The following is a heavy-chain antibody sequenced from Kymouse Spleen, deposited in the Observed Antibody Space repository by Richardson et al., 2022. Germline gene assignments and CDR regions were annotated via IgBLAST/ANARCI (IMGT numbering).Heavy chain of an antibody. D-gene: IGHD5-18,IGHD5-18*01. Sequence: QVQLVESGGGVVQPGRSLRLSCAASGFTFSSYGMHWVRQAPGKGLEWVAVISYDGSNKYYADSVKGRFTISRDNSKNTLYLQMNSLRAEDTAVYYCAKDLGDTAMVTCYYYYGMDVWGQGTTVTVSS. V-gene: IGHV3-30*18. CDR3: AKDLGDTAMVTCYYYYGMDV. J-gene: IGHJ6*02. CDR2: ISYDGSNK. CDR1: GFTFSSYG.